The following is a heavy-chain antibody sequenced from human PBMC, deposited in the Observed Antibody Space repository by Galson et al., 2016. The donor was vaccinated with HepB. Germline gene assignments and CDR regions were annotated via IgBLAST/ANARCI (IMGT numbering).Heavy chain of an antibody. CDR1: GYTLSELS. D-gene: IGHD3-3*01. Sequence: SVKVSCKVSGYTLSELSMHWVRQAPGKGLEWMGGFDPEDGETIYAQKFQGRVTMTEDTSTDTAYMELSSLRSEDTAVYYCAEKRDYDLWSGYEKWGQGTLVTVSS. CDR3: AEKRDYDLWSGYEK. J-gene: IGHJ4*02. V-gene: IGHV1-24*01. CDR2: FDPEDGET.